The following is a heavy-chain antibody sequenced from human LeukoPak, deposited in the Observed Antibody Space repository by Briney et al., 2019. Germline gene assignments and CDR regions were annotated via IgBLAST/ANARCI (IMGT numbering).Heavy chain of an antibody. V-gene: IGHV3-21*01. Sequence: GGSLRLSCAASGFTFSSYSMNWVRQAPGKGLEWVSSISSSSYIYYADSVKGRFTISRDNAKNSLYLQMNSLRAEDTAVYCCARATVLGAHYFDYWGQGTLVTVSS. CDR1: GFTFSSYS. J-gene: IGHJ4*02. CDR2: ISSSSYI. D-gene: IGHD4-17*01. CDR3: ARATVLGAHYFDY.